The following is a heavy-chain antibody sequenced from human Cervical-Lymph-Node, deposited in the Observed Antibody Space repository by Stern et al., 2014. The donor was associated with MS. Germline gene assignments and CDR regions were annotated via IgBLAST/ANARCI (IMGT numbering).Heavy chain of an antibody. CDR3: ARDGREGDSYLSGWFDP. V-gene: IGHV3-30*04. CDR1: GFTFSSYA. D-gene: IGHD2-21*02. J-gene: IGHJ5*02. CDR2: ISYDGSNE. Sequence: DQLVESGGGVVQPGRSLRLSCAASGFTFSSYAMHWVRQAPGKGLEWVAVISYDGSNEYYADSVKGRFTISRDNSKNTLYLQMNSLRAEDTAVFFCARDGREGDSYLSGWFDPWGQGTLVIVSS.